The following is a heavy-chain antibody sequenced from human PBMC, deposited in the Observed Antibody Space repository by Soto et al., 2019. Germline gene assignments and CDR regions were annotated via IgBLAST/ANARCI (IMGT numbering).Heavy chain of an antibody. CDR3: ARRAASGRHFDH. CDR2: ISSSGNSM. J-gene: IGHJ4*02. Sequence: QVQLVESGGGLVMPGESLRLSCAASGFTFSDQYMSWIRQAPGKGLEWVSYISSSGNSMYYADSVKGRFTVSRDNAENSLYLRMNSLRAEDTAVYYCARRAASGRHFDHWGQGTLVSVSS. D-gene: IGHD6-13*01. CDR1: GFTFSDQY. V-gene: IGHV3-11*01.